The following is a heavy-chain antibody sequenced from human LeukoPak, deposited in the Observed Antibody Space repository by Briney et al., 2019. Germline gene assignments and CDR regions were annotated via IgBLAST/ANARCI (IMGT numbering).Heavy chain of an antibody. V-gene: IGHV4-30-4*01. CDR1: GGSINNGDNY. Sequence: SQTLSPTCTVSGGSINNGDNYWSWIRQPPGKGLEWIGFIYYRGTAYYDAPLKSRVSISIDTSKNQFSLTLSSVTAADTAVYYCARIQGNGYYGWDYFDFWGQGTLVTVSS. J-gene: IGHJ4*02. CDR3: ARIQGNGYYGWDYFDF. CDR2: IYYRGTA. D-gene: IGHD6-25*01.